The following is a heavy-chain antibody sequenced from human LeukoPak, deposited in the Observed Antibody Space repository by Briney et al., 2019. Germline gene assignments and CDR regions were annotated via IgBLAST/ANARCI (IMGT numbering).Heavy chain of an antibody. J-gene: IGHJ5*02. CDR2: TNPNSGGT. V-gene: IGHV1-2*02. CDR3: AYLGGSSWLDPDL. Sequence: ASVKVSCKASGYTFTGYYMHWVRQAPGQGLEWMGWTNPNSGGTNYAQKFQGRVTMTRDTSISTAYMELSRLRSDDTAVYYCAYLGGSSWLDPDLWGQGTLVTVSS. CDR1: GYTFTGYY. D-gene: IGHD6-13*01.